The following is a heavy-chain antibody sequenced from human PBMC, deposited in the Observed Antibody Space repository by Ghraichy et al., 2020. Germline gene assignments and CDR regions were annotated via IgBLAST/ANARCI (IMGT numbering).Heavy chain of an antibody. CDR1: GGSISSSSYY. D-gene: IGHD3-22*01. Sequence: SETLSLTCTVSGGSISSSSYYWGWIRQPPGKGLEWIGNIYYSGSTYYNPSLKSRVTISVDTSKNQFSLKLSSVTAADTAVYYCARHCPDSSGYNDYYYYYYMDVWGKGTTVTVSS. CDR2: IYYSGST. CDR3: ARHCPDSSGYNDYYYYYYMDV. J-gene: IGHJ6*03. V-gene: IGHV4-39*01.